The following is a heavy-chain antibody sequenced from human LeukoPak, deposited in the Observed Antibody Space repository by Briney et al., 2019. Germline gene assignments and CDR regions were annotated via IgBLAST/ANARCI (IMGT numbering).Heavy chain of an antibody. CDR3: ARAYHSSWYLNWFDP. J-gene: IGHJ5*02. CDR2: IYHNGNT. Sequence: SETLSLTCAVSGYSISSGYYWGWIRQPPRKGLEWIGSIYHNGNTYYNPSLKSRVTISVDTSKNEFSLKLSSVTAADTAVYYCARAYHSSWYLNWFDPWGQGTLVTVSS. V-gene: IGHV4-38-2*01. D-gene: IGHD6-13*01. CDR1: GYSISSGYY.